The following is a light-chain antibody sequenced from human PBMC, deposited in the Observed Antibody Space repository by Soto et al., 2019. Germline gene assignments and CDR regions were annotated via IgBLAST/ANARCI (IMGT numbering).Light chain of an antibody. CDR1: QSVSSN. CDR3: QHYNNYIT. Sequence: EIVMTQSPATLSVSPGERATLSCRASQSVSSNLAWYQHKPGQAPRLLIYGASTRANGVPARFSGSGSGTHFTLTISSLQSEEFAVYFCQHYNNYITFGQGTRLEIK. V-gene: IGKV3-15*01. J-gene: IGKJ5*01. CDR2: GAS.